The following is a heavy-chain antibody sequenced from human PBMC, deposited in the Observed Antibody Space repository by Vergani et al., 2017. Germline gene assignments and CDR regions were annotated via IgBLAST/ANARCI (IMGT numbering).Heavy chain of an antibody. D-gene: IGHD2-8*01. CDR3: ARDRRYCINGVCLMGFDP. CDR1: GFDFSQAW. CDR2: IKQDGSEK. Sequence: EVRLVESGGGLVKPGGSLRLSCQVSGFDFSQAWMNWVRQSPGKGLEWVANIKQDGSEKYYVDSVKGRFTISRDNAKNSLYLQMHSVRVEDTAVYYCARDRRYCINGVCLMGFDPWGQGTLVTVSS. V-gene: IGHV3-7*01. J-gene: IGHJ5*02.